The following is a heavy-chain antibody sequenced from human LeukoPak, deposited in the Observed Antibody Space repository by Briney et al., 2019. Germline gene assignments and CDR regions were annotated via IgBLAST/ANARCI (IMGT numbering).Heavy chain of an antibody. CDR3: ARDHEERGYSAYDYLY. CDR2: ISSSSSYI. J-gene: IGHJ4*02. Sequence: PGGSLRLSCAASGFTFSSYSMNWVRQAPGKGLEWVSSISSSSSYIYYADSVKGRFTISRDNAKNSLYLQMNSLRAEDTAVYYCARDHEERGYSAYDYLYWGQGTLVTVSS. D-gene: IGHD5-12*01. V-gene: IGHV3-21*01. CDR1: GFTFSSYS.